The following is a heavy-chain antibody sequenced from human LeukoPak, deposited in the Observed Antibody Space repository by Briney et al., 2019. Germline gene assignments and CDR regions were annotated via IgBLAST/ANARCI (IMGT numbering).Heavy chain of an antibody. V-gene: IGHV1-2*02. Sequence: ASVKVSCKASGYTFTSYYMHWVRQAPGQGLEWMGWINPNSGGTNYAQKFQGRVTMTRDTSISTAYMELSRLRSDDTAVYYCARSSIAAPANWFDPWGQGTLVTVSS. CDR3: ARSSIAAPANWFDP. J-gene: IGHJ5*02. CDR1: GYTFTSYY. D-gene: IGHD6-13*01. CDR2: INPNSGGT.